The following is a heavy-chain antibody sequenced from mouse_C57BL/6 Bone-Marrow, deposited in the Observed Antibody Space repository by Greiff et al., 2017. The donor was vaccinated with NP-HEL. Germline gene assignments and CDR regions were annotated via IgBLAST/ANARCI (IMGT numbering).Heavy chain of an antibody. Sequence: EVKLMESGGDLVKPGGSLKLSCAASGFTFSSYGMSWVRQTPDKRLEWVATISSGGSYTYYPDSVKGRFTISRDNAKNTLYLQMSSLKSEDTAMYYCARRHSFSDYWGQGTSVTVSS. J-gene: IGHJ4*01. V-gene: IGHV5-6*02. CDR2: ISSGGSYT. D-gene: IGHD1-2*01. CDR1: GFTFSSYG. CDR3: ARRHSFSDY.